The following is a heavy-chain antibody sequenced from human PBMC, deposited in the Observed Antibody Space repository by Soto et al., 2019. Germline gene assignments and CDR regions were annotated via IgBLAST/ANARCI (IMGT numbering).Heavy chain of an antibody. CDR3: AREVGYGDSTAALLD. Sequence: VPLMQSGAAVKKPGSSVKVSCKASGGTFSSHSINWVRQAPGQGLEWMGGVISLFGTANYAHNFKGRVTMTADQATSTAYMELNSRRSDDTAGYYWAREVGYGDSTAALLDWGQGTLVTVSS. J-gene: IGHJ4*02. CDR1: GGTFSSHS. V-gene: IGHV1-69*01. CDR2: VISLFGTA. D-gene: IGHD4-17*01.